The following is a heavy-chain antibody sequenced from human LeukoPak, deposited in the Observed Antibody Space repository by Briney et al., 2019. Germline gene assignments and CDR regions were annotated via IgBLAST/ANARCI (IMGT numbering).Heavy chain of an antibody. D-gene: IGHD3-10*01. CDR2: IYPGDSDT. V-gene: IGHV5-51*01. Sequence: GESLKISCKGSGYSFTSYWIGWVRQMPGKGLEWMGIIYPGDSDTRYSPSFQGQVTISAVKSISTAYLQWSSLKASDTAMYYCARRKDYYGSGSYYTLNYYYYYGMDVWGQGTTVTVSS. CDR1: GYSFTSYW. J-gene: IGHJ6*02. CDR3: ARRKDYYGSGSYYTLNYYYYYGMDV.